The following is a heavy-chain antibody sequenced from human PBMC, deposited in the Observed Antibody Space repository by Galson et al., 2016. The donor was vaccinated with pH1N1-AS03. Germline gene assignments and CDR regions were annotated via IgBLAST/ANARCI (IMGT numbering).Heavy chain of an antibody. D-gene: IGHD5-12*01. CDR2: IDPTSTYI. CDR1: GFALIDYS. Sequence: SLRLSCAASGFALIDYSMHWVRQAPGKGLEWVSSIDPTSTYIYYADSPTGRFTISRDNAFNSPYLQMNSLRVDDTAVYFCTRSAPRGGHEPFDFWGQGTLVTVSS. J-gene: IGHJ4*02. CDR3: TRSAPRGGHEPFDF. V-gene: IGHV3-21*01.